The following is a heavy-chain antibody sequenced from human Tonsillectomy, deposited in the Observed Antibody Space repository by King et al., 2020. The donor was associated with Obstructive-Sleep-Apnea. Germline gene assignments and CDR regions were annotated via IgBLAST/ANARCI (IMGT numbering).Heavy chain of an antibody. CDR3: TTRRGAGTSDY. J-gene: IGHJ4*02. CDR1: GYTFTSYD. CDR2: MNPNSGKT. V-gene: IGHV1-8*01. D-gene: IGHD2-8*01. Sequence: QLVQSGAEVKKPGASVKVSCKTSGYTFTSYDINWVRQATGQGLEWMGWMNPNSGKTDYAQKFQGRVSMTRTASISTAYMELSALRSEDTAMYYCTTRRGAGTSDYWGQGTLVTVSS.